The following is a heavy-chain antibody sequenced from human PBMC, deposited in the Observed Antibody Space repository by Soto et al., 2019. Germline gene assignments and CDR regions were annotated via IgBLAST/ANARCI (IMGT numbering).Heavy chain of an antibody. CDR2: IYSGGST. CDR3: ARGLYSGWHYFDY. V-gene: IGHV3-66*01. CDR1: GFTVSSNY. D-gene: IGHD5-12*01. J-gene: IGHJ4*02. Sequence: GRSLRLSWAASGFTVSSNYISWVRQAPGKGLEWVSVIYSGGSTYYADSVKGRFTISRDNSKNTLYLQMNSLRAEDTAVYYCARGLYSGWHYFDYWGQGTLVTVSS.